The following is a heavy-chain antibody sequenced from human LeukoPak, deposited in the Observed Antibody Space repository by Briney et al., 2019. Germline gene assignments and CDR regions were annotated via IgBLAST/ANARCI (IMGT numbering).Heavy chain of an antibody. J-gene: IGHJ6*03. D-gene: IGHD3-3*01. CDR2: IYYSGST. CDR3: ARGYDFWSGYYDRYYYYYMDV. V-gene: IGHV4-59*11. Sequence: IPSETLSLTCTVSGCCISSHYWSWIRQPPGKGLEWIGHIYYSGSTNYNPSLKSRVTISVDTSKNQFSLKLSSVTAADTAVYYCARGYDFWSGYYDRYYYYYMDVWGKGTMVTVSS. CDR1: GCCISSHY.